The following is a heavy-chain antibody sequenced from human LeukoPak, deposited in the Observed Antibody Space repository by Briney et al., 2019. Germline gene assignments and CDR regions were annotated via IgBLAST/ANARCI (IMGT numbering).Heavy chain of an antibody. Sequence: PSETLSLTCAVYGGSFSGYYWSWIRQPPGKGLEWIGEINHSGSTNYNPSPKSRVTISVDTSKNQFSLKLSSVTAADTAVYYCARGYVLRFLEWLSSYYYMDVWGKGTTVTVSS. CDR3: ARGYVLRFLEWLSSYYYMDV. CDR1: GGSFSGYY. V-gene: IGHV4-34*01. CDR2: INHSGST. J-gene: IGHJ6*03. D-gene: IGHD3-3*01.